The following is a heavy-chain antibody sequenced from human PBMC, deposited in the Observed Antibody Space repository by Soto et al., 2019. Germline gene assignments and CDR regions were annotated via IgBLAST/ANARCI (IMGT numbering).Heavy chain of an antibody. Sequence: GGSLRLSCAASGFTFSSYAMSWVRQAPGKGLEWVSAISGSGGSTYYADSVKGRFTISRDNAKNSLYLQMNSLRDEDTAVYYCARDSSSYGYDWFDPWGQGTLVTVSS. CDR1: GFTFSSYA. V-gene: IGHV3-23*01. D-gene: IGHD5-18*01. CDR2: ISGSGGST. CDR3: ARDSSSYGYDWFDP. J-gene: IGHJ5*02.